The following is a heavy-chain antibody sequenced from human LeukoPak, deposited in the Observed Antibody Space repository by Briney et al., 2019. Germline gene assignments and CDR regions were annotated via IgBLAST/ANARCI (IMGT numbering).Heavy chain of an antibody. J-gene: IGHJ4*02. D-gene: IGHD2-15*01. CDR3: ASSDCSGGSCYYDY. CDR1: GFPFNIYW. Sequence: GGSLRLSCEASGFPFNIYWMNWVRQAPGKGLEWVANINQDGSEKSHVDSVKGRFTISRDNAKNSLYLQMNSLRAEDTAVYYCASSDCSGGSCYYDYWGQGTLVTVSS. V-gene: IGHV3-7*01. CDR2: INQDGSEK.